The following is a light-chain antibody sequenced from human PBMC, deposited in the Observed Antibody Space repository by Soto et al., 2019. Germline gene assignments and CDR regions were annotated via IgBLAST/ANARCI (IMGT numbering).Light chain of an antibody. CDR1: QSVSSY. Sequence: EIVLTQSPATLSLSPGERATLSCRASQSVSSYLAWYQQKPGQAPRLLIYDASNRATGIPARFSGSGSGTDFTLTISSLGPEDFAVYYFQQRSNWPLFTCGPGTKVDIK. CDR3: QQRSNWPLFT. CDR2: DAS. J-gene: IGKJ3*01. V-gene: IGKV3-11*01.